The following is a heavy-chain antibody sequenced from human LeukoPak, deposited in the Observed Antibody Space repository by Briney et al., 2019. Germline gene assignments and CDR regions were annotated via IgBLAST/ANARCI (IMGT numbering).Heavy chain of an antibody. D-gene: IGHD3-16*01. CDR2: ISSSGSTI. Sequence: GGSLRLSCAASGFTFSDYYMTWIRRAPGKGLEWVSYISSSGSTIYYADSVKGRFTISRDNAKNSLFLQMNSLRAEDTAVYYCARRVPSQVITDYFDYWGQGTLVTVSS. CDR3: ARRVPSQVITDYFDY. CDR1: GFTFSDYY. V-gene: IGHV3-11*04. J-gene: IGHJ4*02.